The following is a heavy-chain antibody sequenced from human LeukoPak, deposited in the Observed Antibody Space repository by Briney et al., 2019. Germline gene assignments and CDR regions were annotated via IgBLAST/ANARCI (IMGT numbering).Heavy chain of an antibody. V-gene: IGHV4-39*01. D-gene: IGHD3-22*01. CDR3: ARHGSLTGIVVVAPAGYFDY. CDR2: IYYSGST. CDR1: GGSISSSSYY. J-gene: IGHJ4*02. Sequence: PSETLSLTCTVSGGSISSSSYYWGWIRQPSGKGLEWIGSIYYSGSTYYNPSLKSRVTISVDTSKNQFSLKLSSVTAADTAVYYCARHGSLTGIVVVAPAGYFDYWGQGTLVTVSS.